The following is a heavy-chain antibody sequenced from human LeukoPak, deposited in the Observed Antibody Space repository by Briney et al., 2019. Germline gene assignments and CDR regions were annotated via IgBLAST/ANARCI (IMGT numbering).Heavy chain of an antibody. CDR2: IKSDGST. Sequence: GGSLRLSCAASGFTFSSYWMHWVRQDPGKGLVWVSRIKSDGSTNYADSVKGRFTISRDNAKNTVSLQMNSLRAEDTGVYYCARAPSEIGGYYPEYFRHWGQGTLDSVSS. D-gene: IGHD3-22*01. CDR1: GFTFSSYW. V-gene: IGHV3-74*01. J-gene: IGHJ1*01. CDR3: ARAPSEIGGYYPEYFRH.